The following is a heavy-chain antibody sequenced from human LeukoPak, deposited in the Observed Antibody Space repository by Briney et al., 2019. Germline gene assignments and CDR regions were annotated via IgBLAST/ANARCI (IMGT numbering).Heavy chain of an antibody. V-gene: IGHV3-53*01. CDR1: GGTFSSYA. J-gene: IGHJ4*02. CDR3: ARGVGNYYDNSGYQN. CDR2: IYSGGNT. D-gene: IGHD3-22*01. Sequence: ASVKVSCKASGGTFSSYAISWVRQAPGQGLEWVSVIYSGGNTNYADSVKGRFTISRDNSKNTLYLQMNSLRAEDTAVYYCARGVGNYYDNSGYQNWGQGTLVTVSS.